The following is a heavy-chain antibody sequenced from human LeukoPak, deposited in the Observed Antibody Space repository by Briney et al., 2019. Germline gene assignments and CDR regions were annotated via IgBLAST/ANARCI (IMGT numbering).Heavy chain of an antibody. Sequence: GGSLRLSCAASGFTFSSYSMNWVRQAPGKGLEWVSYISSSSSTIYYADSVKGRFTISRDNAKNSLYLQMNSLRDEDTAVCYCARGGGYCSSTSCPGNWFDPWGQGTLVTVSS. J-gene: IGHJ5*02. CDR3: ARGGGYCSSTSCPGNWFDP. CDR1: GFTFSSYS. D-gene: IGHD2-2*01. CDR2: ISSSSSTI. V-gene: IGHV3-48*02.